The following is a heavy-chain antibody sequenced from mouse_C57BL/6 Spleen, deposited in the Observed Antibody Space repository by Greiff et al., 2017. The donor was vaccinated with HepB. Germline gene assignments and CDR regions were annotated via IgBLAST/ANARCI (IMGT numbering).Heavy chain of an antibody. CDR3: AREYYFGY. Sequence: QVQLQQSGPELVKPGASVKISCKASGYAFSSSWMNWVKQRPGKGLEWIGRIYPGDGDTNYNGKFKGKATLTADKSSSTAYMQLSSLTSEDSAVYFCAREYYFGYWGQGTTLTVSS. CDR1: GYAFSSSW. J-gene: IGHJ2*01. V-gene: IGHV1-82*01. CDR2: IYPGDGDT.